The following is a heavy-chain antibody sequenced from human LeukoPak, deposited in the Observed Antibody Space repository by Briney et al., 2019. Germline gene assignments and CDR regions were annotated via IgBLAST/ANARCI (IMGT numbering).Heavy chain of an antibody. D-gene: IGHD2/OR15-2a*01. Sequence: GGFPRLSCAASGLNFRHAWMSWVPPAPGKGLGWVGRIKSKFDGGTTDYAAPVKGRFTISRGDSENTLYLQMNSLKTEDTGVYYCTTEFYNAPDYWGQGTLVTVSS. V-gene: IGHV3-15*01. CDR1: GLNFRHAW. J-gene: IGHJ4*02. CDR3: TTEFYNAPDY. CDR2: IKSKFDGGTT.